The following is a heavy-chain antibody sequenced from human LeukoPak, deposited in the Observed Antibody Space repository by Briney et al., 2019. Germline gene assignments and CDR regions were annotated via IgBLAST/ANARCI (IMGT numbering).Heavy chain of an antibody. CDR1: GFTFSSYG. CDR3: AKDGFGYCGGARYTYYYYMDV. J-gene: IGHJ6*03. CDR2: ISGSGGST. Sequence: GGSLRLSWAASGFTFSSYGMSWVRQAPGKGLEWVSSISGSGGSTYYADSVKGRFTISRDNCKNTLYLQMNSLRAEDTAVYYCAKDGFGYCGGARYTYYYYMDVWGKGTTVTISS. D-gene: IGHD2-21*02. V-gene: IGHV3-23*01.